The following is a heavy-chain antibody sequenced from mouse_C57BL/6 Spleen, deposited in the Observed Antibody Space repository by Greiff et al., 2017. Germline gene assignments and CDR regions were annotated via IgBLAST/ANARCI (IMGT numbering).Heavy chain of an antibody. CDR1: GYTFTDYE. CDR3: TRGLLRSYYFDY. Sequence: QVQLQQSGAELVRPGASVTLSCKASGYTFTDYEMHWVKQTPVHGLEWIGAIDPETGGTAYNQKFKGKAILTADKSSSTAYMELRSLTSEDSAVYYCTRGLLRSYYFDYWGQGTTLTVSS. D-gene: IGHD1-1*01. J-gene: IGHJ2*01. CDR2: IDPETGGT. V-gene: IGHV1-15*01.